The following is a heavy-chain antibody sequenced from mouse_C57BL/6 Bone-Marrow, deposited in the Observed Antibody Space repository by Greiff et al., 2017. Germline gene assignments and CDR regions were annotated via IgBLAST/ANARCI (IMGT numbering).Heavy chain of an antibody. CDR2: IDPENGDT. V-gene: IGHV14-4*01. CDR1: GFNIKDDY. D-gene: IGHD1-1*01. CDR3: TTGLRSYFDY. Sequence: EVQLQQSGAELVRPGASVKLSCTASGFNIKDDYMHWVKQRPEQGLEWIGWIDPENGDTEYASKFQGKATITADTSSTTAYLQLSSLTSEDTAVYYCTTGLRSYFDYWGQGTTLTVSS. J-gene: IGHJ2*01.